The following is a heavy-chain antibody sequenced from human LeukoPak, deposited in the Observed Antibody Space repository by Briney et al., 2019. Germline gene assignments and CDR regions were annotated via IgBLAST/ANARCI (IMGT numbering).Heavy chain of an antibody. CDR2: IYYSGST. J-gene: IGHJ4*02. CDR3: ARVLYSGYDYHFDY. D-gene: IGHD5-12*01. CDR1: GGSISSGGYY. V-gene: IGHV4-31*03. Sequence: PSETLSLTCTVSGGSISSGGYYWSWIRQHPGKGLEWIGYIYYSGSTYYNPSLKSRVTISVDTSKNQFSLKLSSVTAADTAVYYCARVLYSGYDYHFDYWGQGTLVTVSS.